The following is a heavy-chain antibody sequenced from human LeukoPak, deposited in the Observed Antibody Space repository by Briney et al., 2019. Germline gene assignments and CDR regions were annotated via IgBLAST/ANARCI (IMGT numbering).Heavy chain of an antibody. CDR3: AKDLYYDILTGRAFDI. Sequence: GGSLRLSCAASGFTFSSYSMNWVRQAPGKGLEWVSAISGGGGSTYYADSVKGRFTISRDNSKNTLYLQMNSLRAEDTAVYYCAKDLYYDILTGRAFDIWGQGTMVTVSS. CDR1: GFTFSSYS. V-gene: IGHV3-23*01. J-gene: IGHJ3*02. CDR2: ISGGGGST. D-gene: IGHD3-9*01.